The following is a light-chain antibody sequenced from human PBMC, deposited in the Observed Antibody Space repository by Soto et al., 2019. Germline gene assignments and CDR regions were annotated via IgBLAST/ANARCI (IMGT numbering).Light chain of an antibody. CDR2: DAS. J-gene: IGKJ4*01. CDR3: QQRSNWPPGVT. CDR1: QSVSSY. V-gene: IGKV3-11*01. Sequence: EIVLTQSPATLSLSPGERATLSCRASQSVSSYLAWYQQKPGQAPRLLIYDASNRATGIPARFSGSGSGTDFTLTISSLEPEDFAVYYCQQRSNWPPGVTFGGGTQ.